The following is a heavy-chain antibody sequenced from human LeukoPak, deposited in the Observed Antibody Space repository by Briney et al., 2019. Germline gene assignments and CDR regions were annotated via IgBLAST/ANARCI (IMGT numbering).Heavy chain of an antibody. CDR3: ARGGLANYFDY. J-gene: IGHJ4*02. Sequence: SETLSLTCVVYGGSFSGYYWSWTSQPPGKGLEWIGEINHSGTTNYNPSLKSRVTISVDTSKNQFSLKLTSVTAADTAVYYCARGGLANYFDYWGQGTLVPVSS. CDR2: INHSGTT. V-gene: IGHV4-34*01. CDR1: GGSFSGYY. D-gene: IGHD3/OR15-3a*01.